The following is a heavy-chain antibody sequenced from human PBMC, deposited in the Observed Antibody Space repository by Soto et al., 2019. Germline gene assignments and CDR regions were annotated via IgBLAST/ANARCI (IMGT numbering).Heavy chain of an antibody. J-gene: IGHJ4*02. CDR2: IIPMFGTA. Sequence: QVQLVQSGAEVKKPESSVKVSCKAPGGTFSTYAISWVRQAPGQGLEWMGGIIPMFGTANYAQRFQDRVTITADESTNTVYMXXXSLXXXDTXVXFXXXXXXLXXRRINNGYSGWGQGTLVTVSS. CDR3: XXXXXLXXRRINNGYSG. CDR1: GGTFSTYA. V-gene: IGHV1-69*12. D-gene: IGHD3-22*01.